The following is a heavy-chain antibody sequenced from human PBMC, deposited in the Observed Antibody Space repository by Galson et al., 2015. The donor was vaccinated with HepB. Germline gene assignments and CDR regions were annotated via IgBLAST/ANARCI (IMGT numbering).Heavy chain of an antibody. CDR2: ISSSSSTI. V-gene: IGHV3-48*01. CDR1: GFTFSSYS. CDR3: ARDVSAGLSRVGVDCSSTSFSPLDY. D-gene: IGHD2-2*01. Sequence: SLRLSCAASGFTFSSYSMNWVRQAPGKGLEWVSYISSSSSTIYYADSVKGRFTISRDNAKNSLYLQMNSLRAEDTAVYYCARDVSAGLSRVGVDCSSTSFSPLDYWGQGTLVTVSS. J-gene: IGHJ4*02.